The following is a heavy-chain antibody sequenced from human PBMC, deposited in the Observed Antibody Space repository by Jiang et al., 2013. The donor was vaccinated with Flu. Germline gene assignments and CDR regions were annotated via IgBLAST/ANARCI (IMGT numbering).Heavy chain of an antibody. CDR2: VSAYNGNT. J-gene: IGHJ4*02. Sequence: QDPRTRALSGWDGVSAYNGNTNYAQKLQGRVTMTTDTSTSTAYMELRSLRSDDTAVYYCARDQGLTRFDYWGQGTLVTVSS. CDR3: ARDQGLTRFDY. D-gene: IGHD1-14*01. V-gene: IGHV1-18*01.